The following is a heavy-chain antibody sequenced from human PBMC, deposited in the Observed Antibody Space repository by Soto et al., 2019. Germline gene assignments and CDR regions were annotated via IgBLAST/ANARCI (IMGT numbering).Heavy chain of an antibody. J-gene: IGHJ4*02. Sequence: SETLSLTCAVYGGSFSGYYRSWIRQPPGKGLEWIGKINHSGSTNYNPSLKSRVTISVDTSKNQVCLMLSSMTAADTAVYCCASRDIAAAYYFDYWGQGTLVSVSS. CDR3: ASRDIAAAYYFDY. V-gene: IGHV4-34*01. D-gene: IGHD6-13*01. CDR1: GGSFSGYY. CDR2: INHSGST.